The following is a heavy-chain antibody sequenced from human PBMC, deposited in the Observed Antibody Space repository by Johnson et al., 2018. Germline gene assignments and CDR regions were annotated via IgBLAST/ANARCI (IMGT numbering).Heavy chain of an antibody. CDR1: GFTFGDYA. CDR2: IRSKAYGGTT. J-gene: IGHJ6*04. V-gene: IGHV3-49*05. Sequence: VQLVESGGGLVKPGRSXRLSCTASGFTFGDYAMSWFRQAPGKGLEWVGFIRSKAYGGTTKYAASVKGRFTISRDDSKSIAYLQMNSLKTEDTAVDYCSSREGGGGPTGGYYYYGMDVWGKGTTVTVSS. D-gene: IGHD5-24*01. CDR3: SSREGGGGPTGGYYYYGMDV.